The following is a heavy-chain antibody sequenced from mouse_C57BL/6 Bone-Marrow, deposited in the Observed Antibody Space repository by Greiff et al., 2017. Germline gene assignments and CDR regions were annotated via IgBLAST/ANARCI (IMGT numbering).Heavy chain of an antibody. CDR2: IYPRSGTT. Sequence: QVQLQQSGAALARPGASVKLSCKASGYTFTRYGISWVQQRTGQGLEWIGEIYPRSGTTYYNEKFKGKATLTADKSSSTAYMELRRLTSEDSAVYFCARWGSYDGYLDYWGQGTTLTVSS. CDR3: ARWGSYDGYLDY. J-gene: IGHJ2*01. D-gene: IGHD2-3*01. V-gene: IGHV1-81*01. CDR1: GYTFTRYG.